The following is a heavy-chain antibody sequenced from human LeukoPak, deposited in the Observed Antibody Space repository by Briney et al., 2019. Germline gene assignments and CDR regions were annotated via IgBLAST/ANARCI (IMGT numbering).Heavy chain of an antibody. CDR3: ARIGATYPHYYMDV. V-gene: IGHV4-30-2*01. Sequence: SQTLSLTCTVSGGSISSGGYYWSWIRQPPGKGLEWIGYIYHSGSTYYNPSLKSRVTISVDRSKNQFSLKLSSVTAADTAVYYCARIGATYPHYYMDVWGKGTTVTASS. D-gene: IGHD3-16*01. CDR1: GGSISSGGYY. J-gene: IGHJ6*03. CDR2: IYHSGST.